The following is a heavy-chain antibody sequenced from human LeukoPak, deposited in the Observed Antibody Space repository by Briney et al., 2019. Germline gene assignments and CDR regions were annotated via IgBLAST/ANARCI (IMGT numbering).Heavy chain of an antibody. D-gene: IGHD2-15*01. J-gene: IGHJ4*02. Sequence: GGSLRLSCAASGFTFSSYAMSWVRQAPGKGLEWVSAISGRGGSTYYADSVKGRFTISRDNSKNTLYLQMNSLRAEDTAIYYCAKDFPTGGIVVVVAATDWGQGTLVTVSS. CDR3: AKDFPTGGIVVVVAATD. CDR2: ISGRGGST. CDR1: GFTFSSYA. V-gene: IGHV3-23*01.